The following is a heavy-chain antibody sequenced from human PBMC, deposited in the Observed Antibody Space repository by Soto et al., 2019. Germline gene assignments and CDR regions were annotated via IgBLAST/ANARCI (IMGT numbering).Heavy chain of an antibody. V-gene: IGHV3-23*01. J-gene: IGHJ4*02. D-gene: IGHD5-12*01. CDR1: GFTFSSYA. Sequence: PGGSLRLSCAASGFTFSSYAMSWVRQAPGKGLEWVSAISGSGGSTYYADSVKGRFTISRDNSKNTLYLQMNSLRAEDTAVYYCAKPRDDVGYVPNFDYWGQGTLVTVSS. CDR2: ISGSGGST. CDR3: AKPRDDVGYVPNFDY.